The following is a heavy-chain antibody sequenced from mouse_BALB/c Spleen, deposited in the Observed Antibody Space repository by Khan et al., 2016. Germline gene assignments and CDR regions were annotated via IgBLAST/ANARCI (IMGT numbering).Heavy chain of an antibody. J-gene: IGHJ2*01. CDR3: ARGMITTFDY. Sequence: EVQLQESGPGLVKPSQSLSLTCTVTGYSITSDYAWNWIRQFPGNKLEWMGYISYSDSTNYNPSLKSRISITRDTSKNQFFLQLNSVTTEDTATYYRARGMITTFDYWGQGTTLTVSS. D-gene: IGHD2-4*01. CDR2: ISYSDST. CDR1: GYSITSDYA. V-gene: IGHV3-2*02.